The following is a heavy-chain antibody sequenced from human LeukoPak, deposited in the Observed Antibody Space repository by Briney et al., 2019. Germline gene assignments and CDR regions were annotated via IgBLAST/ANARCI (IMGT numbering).Heavy chain of an antibody. CDR1: GFTFSSYA. Sequence: GGSLRLSCAASGFTFSSYAMHWVRQAPGKGLEWVAVISYDGSNKYYADSVKGRFTISRDNSKNTLYLQMNSLRAEDTAVYYCARESPRRWELPTWDYMDVWGKGTTVTVSS. V-gene: IGHV3-30*04. CDR2: ISYDGSNK. CDR3: ARESPRRWELPTWDYMDV. D-gene: IGHD1-26*01. J-gene: IGHJ6*03.